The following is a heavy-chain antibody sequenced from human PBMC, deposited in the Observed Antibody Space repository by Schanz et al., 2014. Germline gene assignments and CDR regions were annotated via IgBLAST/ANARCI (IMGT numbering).Heavy chain of an antibody. Sequence: VQLVESGGGVVQPGRSLRLSCAASGFTFSDYFMAWIRQPPGRGLEWVSYIGNGGVTIYYAESVKGRFTISRDNAKNSLYLQMNGLRAEDTAVYYCARNRGSGGQNWYFDLWGRGTLVTVSS. CDR1: GFTFSDYF. CDR3: ARNRGSGGQNWYFDL. V-gene: IGHV3-11*01. J-gene: IGHJ2*01. CDR2: IGNGGVTI. D-gene: IGHD1-26*01.